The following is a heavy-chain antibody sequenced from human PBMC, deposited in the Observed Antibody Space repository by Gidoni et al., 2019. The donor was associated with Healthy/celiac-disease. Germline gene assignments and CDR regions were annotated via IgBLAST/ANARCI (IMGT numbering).Heavy chain of an antibody. CDR3: ARDAVWRGRGGWFDP. CDR1: GGSISSSSYY. Sequence: QLQLQESGPGLVKPSETLSLTCTVSGGSISSSSYYWGWIRQPPGKGLEGIGSIYYSGSTYYNPSLKSRVTISVDTSKNQVSLKLSSVTAADTAVYYWARDAVWRGRGGWFDPWGQGTLVTVSS. V-gene: IGHV4-39*07. D-gene: IGHD3-3*01. CDR2: IYYSGST. J-gene: IGHJ5*02.